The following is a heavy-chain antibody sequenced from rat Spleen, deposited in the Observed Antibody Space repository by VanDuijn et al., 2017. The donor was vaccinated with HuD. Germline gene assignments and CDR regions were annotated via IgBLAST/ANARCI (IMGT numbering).Heavy chain of an antibody. CDR3: ARHGTSVRVWFAY. CDR2: ISYEGSSI. Sequence: EVQLMESGGGLVQPGRSLKLSCAASGFTFSDYFMAWVRQAPTKGLEWVASISYEGSSIYYGDSVKGRFTISRDNAKDTLYLQMNRLRSEHTATYYCARHGTSVRVWFAYWGQGTLVTVSS. J-gene: IGHJ3*01. D-gene: IGHD1-11*01. V-gene: IGHV5-22*01. CDR1: GFTFSDYF.